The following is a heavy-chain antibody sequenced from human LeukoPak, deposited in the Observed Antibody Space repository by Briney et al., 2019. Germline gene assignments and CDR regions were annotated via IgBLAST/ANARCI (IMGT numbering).Heavy chain of an antibody. CDR1: GGSISSSSYY. CDR3: ARHLYSSSWYSYYFDY. D-gene: IGHD6-13*01. J-gene: IGHJ4*02. CDR2: IYYSGST. Sequence: SETLSLTCTVSGGSISSSSYYWGWIRQPPGKGLEWIGSIYYSGSTYYNPSLKSRVTISVDMSKNQFSLKLSSVTAADTAVYYCARHLYSSSWYSYYFDYWGQGTLVTVSS. V-gene: IGHV4-39*01.